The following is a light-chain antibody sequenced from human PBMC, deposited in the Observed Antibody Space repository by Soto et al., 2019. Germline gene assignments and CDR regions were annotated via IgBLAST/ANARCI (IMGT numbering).Light chain of an antibody. J-gene: IGKJ5*01. V-gene: IGKV1-12*01. CDR2: AAS. CDR1: QGITNW. CDR3: QQASSYPVT. Sequence: DIQMTQSPSSISASVGDTITITCRASQGITNWLAWYQQKPGKAPKLLIYAASSLQYGVPSRFSGSGAGTDVNLTISSLQPEDFATYYCQQASSYPVTFGQGTRLEI.